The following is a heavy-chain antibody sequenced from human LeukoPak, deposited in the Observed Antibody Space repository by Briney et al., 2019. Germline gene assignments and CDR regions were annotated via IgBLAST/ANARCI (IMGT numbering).Heavy chain of an antibody. CDR1: GGSISSSSYY. CDR2: IYYSGST. J-gene: IGHJ4*02. Sequence: SETLSLTCTVSGGSISSSSYYWGWIRQPPGKGLEWIGSIYYSGSTYYNPSLKSRVTLSVDTSKNQFYMRLSSVTAGDTAVYWCARQAPPHDSSGYAVDYWGQGTLVTVSS. D-gene: IGHD3-22*01. V-gene: IGHV4-39*01. CDR3: ARQAPPHDSSGYAVDY.